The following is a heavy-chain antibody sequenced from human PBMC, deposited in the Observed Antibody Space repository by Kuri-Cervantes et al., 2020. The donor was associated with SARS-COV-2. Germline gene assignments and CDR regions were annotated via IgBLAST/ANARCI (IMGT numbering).Heavy chain of an antibody. CDR1: GFNFSRTE. CDR2: ISHDGMNK. Sequence: GESLKISCAASGFNFSRTEMHWVRQAPGKGLEWVAFISHDGMNKKCMASGKGRFTISRDNSQNTLYLHMKSLRSEDTAMYYCAKDRVGVQDFWGQGTLVTVSS. CDR3: AKDRVGVQDF. V-gene: IGHV3-30*18. D-gene: IGHD2-21*01. J-gene: IGHJ4*02.